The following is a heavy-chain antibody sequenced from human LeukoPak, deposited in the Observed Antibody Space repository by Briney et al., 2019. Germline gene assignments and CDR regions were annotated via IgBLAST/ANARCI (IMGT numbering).Heavy chain of an antibody. CDR1: GESFSGYY. CDR2: INHSGST. Sequence: KPSETLSLTCAVYGESFSGYYWSWIRQPPGKGLEWIGEINHSGSTNYNPSLKSRVTISVDTSKNQFSLMLSSVTAADTAVYYCARGPATTRNSCYVYYWGQGTLVTVSS. J-gene: IGHJ4*02. D-gene: IGHD2-2*01. V-gene: IGHV4-34*01. CDR3: ARGPATTRNSCYVYY.